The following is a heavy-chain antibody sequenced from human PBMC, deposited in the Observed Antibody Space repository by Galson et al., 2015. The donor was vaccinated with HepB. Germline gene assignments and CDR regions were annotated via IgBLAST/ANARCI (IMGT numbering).Heavy chain of an antibody. V-gene: IGHV3-23*01. CDR2: IRGSGGST. CDR3: AKDRGWIAVAGTVDY. D-gene: IGHD6-19*01. CDR1: GFTFSSYA. J-gene: IGHJ4*02. Sequence: SLRLSCAASGFTFSSYAMSWVRQAPGKGLEWVSAIRGSGGSTYYADSVKGRFTISRDNSKNTLYLQMNSLRAEDTAVYYCAKDRGWIAVAGTVDYWGQGTLVTVSS.